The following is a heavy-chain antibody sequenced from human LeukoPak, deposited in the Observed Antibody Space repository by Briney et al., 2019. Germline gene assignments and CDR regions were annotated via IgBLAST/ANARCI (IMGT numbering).Heavy chain of an antibody. D-gene: IGHD5-12*01. J-gene: IGHJ3*02. CDR3: ARLRATAPAFDI. V-gene: IGHV4-39*01. CDR1: GGSISSSSYY. CDR2: IYYSGST. Sequence: SETLSLTCTVSGGSISSSSYYWGWIRQPPGKVLEWIGSIYYSGSTYYNPSLKSRVTISVDTSKNQFSLKLSSVTAADTAVYYCARLRATAPAFDIWGQGTMVTVSS.